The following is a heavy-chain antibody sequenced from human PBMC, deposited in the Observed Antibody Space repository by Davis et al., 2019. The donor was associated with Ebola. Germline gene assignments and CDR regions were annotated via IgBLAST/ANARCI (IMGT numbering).Heavy chain of an antibody. CDR3: AKSGSGWYFLDY. V-gene: IGHV3-23*01. CDR1: GFTFSSYS. D-gene: IGHD6-19*01. J-gene: IGHJ4*02. CDR2: ISASGVST. Sequence: GGSLRLSCAASGFTFSSYSMSWVRQAPGKGLEWVSPISASGVSTYYADSVKGRFTISRDNSKNTLYLQMNSLRAEDTAVYYCAKSGSGWYFLDYWGQGTLVTVSS.